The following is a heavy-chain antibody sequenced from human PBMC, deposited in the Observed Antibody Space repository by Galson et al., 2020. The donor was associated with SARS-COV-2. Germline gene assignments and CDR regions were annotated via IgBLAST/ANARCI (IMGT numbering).Heavy chain of an antibody. J-gene: IGHJ6*02. D-gene: IGHD6-19*01. CDR1: GFSLSTTEMC. CDR3: ARERIAVTPGAYYYYGMDV. V-gene: IGHV2-70*11. Sequence: SGPTLVKPTQTLTLTCTFSGFSLSTTEMCVSWIRQPPGKALEWLARIDWDDDQYYSRSLRTRLTISKDTSKNQVVLTMTNMDPVDTATYFCARERIAVTPGAYYYYGMDVWGQGTTVTVSS. CDR2: IDWDDDQ.